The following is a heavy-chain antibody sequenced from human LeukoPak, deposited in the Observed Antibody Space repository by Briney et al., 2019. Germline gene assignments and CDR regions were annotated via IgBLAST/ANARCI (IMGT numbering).Heavy chain of an antibody. CDR3: ARETWAAMSALSFDY. CDR2: INQDESKK. V-gene: IGHV3-7*01. D-gene: IGHD2-15*01. Sequence: GRSLRLSCAASGFTFSSYWMSWVRQAPGKGLEWVANINQDESKKQYVDSVKGRFTISRDNAKNSLYLQMNSLRAEDTAVYYCARETWAAMSALSFDYWGQGTLVTVSS. J-gene: IGHJ4*02. CDR1: GFTFSSYW.